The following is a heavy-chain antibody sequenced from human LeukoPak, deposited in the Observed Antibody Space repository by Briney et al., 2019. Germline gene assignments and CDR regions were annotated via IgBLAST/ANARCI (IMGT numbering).Heavy chain of an antibody. Sequence: GGSLRLSCAASGFTFMTYWMSWVRQAPGKGLEWAANIKQDVSEKYYVDSVKGRFTISRDNAKKYMYLQMKSLRAEDTALYYCAKDIGGKWLTYYFDYWGQGTLVTVSS. D-gene: IGHD3-22*01. CDR3: AKDIGGKWLTYYFDY. J-gene: IGHJ4*02. V-gene: IGHV3-7*03. CDR2: IKQDVSEK. CDR1: GFTFMTYW.